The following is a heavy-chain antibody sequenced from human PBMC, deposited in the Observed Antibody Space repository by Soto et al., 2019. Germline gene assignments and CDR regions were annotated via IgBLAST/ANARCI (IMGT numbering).Heavy chain of an antibody. V-gene: IGHV3-20*04. CDR3: ARAPGFYGDFFDY. D-gene: IGHD4-17*01. CDR1: GFRFDDYG. J-gene: IGHJ4*02. CDR2: INRDGGST. Sequence: GESLKISCAAFGFRFDDYGMSWVRQVLGKGLEWDSGINRDGGSTGYADSVKGRFTIYRDNAKNSLYLQMNSLRAEDMAFYYCARAPGFYGDFFDYWGQGTLVTVSS.